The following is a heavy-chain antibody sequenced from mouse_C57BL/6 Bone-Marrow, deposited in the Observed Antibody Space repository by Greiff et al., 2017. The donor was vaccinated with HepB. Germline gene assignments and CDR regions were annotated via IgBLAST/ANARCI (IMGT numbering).Heavy chain of an antibody. D-gene: IGHD2-2*01. CDR1: GFTFSSYG. Sequence: EVKVVESGGDLVKPGGSLKLSCAASGFTFSSYGMSWVRQTPDKRLEWVATISSGGSYTYYPDSVKGRFTISRDNAKNTLYLQMNSLKSEDTAMYYCARHTGYDFDYWGQGTTLTVSS. J-gene: IGHJ2*01. V-gene: IGHV5-6*01. CDR3: ARHTGYDFDY. CDR2: ISSGGSYT.